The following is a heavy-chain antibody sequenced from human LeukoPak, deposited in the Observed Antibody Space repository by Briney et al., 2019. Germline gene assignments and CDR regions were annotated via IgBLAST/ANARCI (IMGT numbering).Heavy chain of an antibody. CDR2: IYPGDSDT. Sequence: GESLKISCKGSGYSFTSCWIGWVRQMPGKGLGWMGIIYPGDSDTRYSPSFQGQVTISADKSISTAYLQWSSLKASVTAMYYCARRPAAAGSPAEYFQHWGQGTLVTVSS. V-gene: IGHV5-51*01. CDR3: ARRPAAAGSPAEYFQH. J-gene: IGHJ1*01. D-gene: IGHD6-13*01. CDR1: GYSFTSCW.